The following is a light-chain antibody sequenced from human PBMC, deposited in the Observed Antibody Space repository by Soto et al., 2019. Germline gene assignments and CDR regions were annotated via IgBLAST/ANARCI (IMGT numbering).Light chain of an antibody. V-gene: IGKV4-1*01. CDR1: QSILYSSNNKNY. CDR2: WAS. CDR3: QQYYSTPQT. Sequence: DIVMTQSPDSLAVSLGERATINCKSSQSILYSSNNKNYLAWYQQKPGQPPKLLIYWASTRESRVPDRFSGSGSGTDFTLTVSSLQAEDVAVYYCQQYYSTPQTFGHGTTVEIK. J-gene: IGKJ1*01.